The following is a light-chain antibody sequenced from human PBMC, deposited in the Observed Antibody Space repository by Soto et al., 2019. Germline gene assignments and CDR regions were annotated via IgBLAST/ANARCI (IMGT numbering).Light chain of an antibody. CDR3: GSYTSSNTLV. J-gene: IGLJ2*01. Sequence: QSALTQPASVSGSPGQSIAISCTGTTSDVGGHDYVSWYQHHPGRAPKLLIYDVTYRPSGVSNRFSGSKSGNTASLTISRLQAEDEADYYCGSYTSSNTLVFGGGTQLTVL. CDR2: DVT. V-gene: IGLV2-14*03. CDR1: TSDVGGHDY.